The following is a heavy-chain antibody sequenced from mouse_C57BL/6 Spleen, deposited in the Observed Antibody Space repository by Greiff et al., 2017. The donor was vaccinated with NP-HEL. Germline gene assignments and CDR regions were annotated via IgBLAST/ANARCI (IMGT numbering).Heavy chain of an antibody. Sequence: VQLVESGPELVKPGASVKISCKASGYAFSSSWMNWVKQRPGKGLEWIGRIYPGDGDTNYNGKFKGKATLTADKSSSTAYMQLSSLTSEDSAVYCCARELDSSAWFAYWGQGTLVTVSA. CDR2: IYPGDGDT. V-gene: IGHV1-82*01. CDR3: ARELDSSAWFAY. CDR1: GYAFSSSW. J-gene: IGHJ3*01. D-gene: IGHD3-2*02.